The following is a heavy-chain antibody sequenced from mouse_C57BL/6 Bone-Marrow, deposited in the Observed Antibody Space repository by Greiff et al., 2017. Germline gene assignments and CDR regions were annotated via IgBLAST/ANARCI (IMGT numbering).Heavy chain of an antibody. J-gene: IGHJ4*01. Sequence: VQLQQPGAELVKPGASVKLSCKASGYTFTSSWMHWVKQRPGQGLEWIGMLHPNSGSTNYNEKFKGKAPLTVDKSSSTAYMQLSSLTSEDSAVYYYSGMAVVGYYAMDYWGQGTSVTVSS. D-gene: IGHD1-1*02. CDR2: LHPNSGST. CDR3: SGMAVVGYYAMDY. V-gene: IGHV1-64*01. CDR1: GYTFTSSW.